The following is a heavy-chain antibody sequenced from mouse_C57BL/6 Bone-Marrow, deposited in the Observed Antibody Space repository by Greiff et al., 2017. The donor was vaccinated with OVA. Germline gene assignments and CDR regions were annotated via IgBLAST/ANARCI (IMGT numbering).Heavy chain of an antibody. D-gene: IGHD2-1*01. CDR3: ARDNYGNLWYFDV. V-gene: IGHV5-4*01. Sequence: QLVESGGCLVKPGGSLKLSCAASGFTFSSYAMSWVRQTPEKRLEWVATISDGGSYTYYPDNVKGRFTISRDNAKNNLYLQMSHLKSEDTAMYYCARDNYGNLWYFDVWGTGTTVTVSS. CDR1: GFTFSSYA. CDR2: ISDGGSYT. J-gene: IGHJ1*03.